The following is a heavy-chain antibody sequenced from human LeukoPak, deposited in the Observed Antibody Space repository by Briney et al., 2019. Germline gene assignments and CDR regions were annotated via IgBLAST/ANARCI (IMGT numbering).Heavy chain of an antibody. J-gene: IGHJ5*02. D-gene: IGHD2-2*01. V-gene: IGHV1-46*01. CDR3: ARENRMLSTSLTNWFDP. Sequence: ASVTVSCTASGYTFASYYMHWVRQAPGQGLEWMGIINPSGGSTSYAQKFQGRVTMTRDMSTSTVYMELSSLRSEDTAVYYCARENRMLSTSLTNWFDPWGQGTLVTVSS. CDR1: GYTFASYY. CDR2: INPSGGST.